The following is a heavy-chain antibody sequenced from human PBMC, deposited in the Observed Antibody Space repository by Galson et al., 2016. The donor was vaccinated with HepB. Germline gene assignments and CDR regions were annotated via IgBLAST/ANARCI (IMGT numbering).Heavy chain of an antibody. D-gene: IGHD3/OR15-3a*01. V-gene: IGHV1-46*03. Sequence: SVKVSCKASGYTFTTYNIHWVRLAPGQGLEWMGLINPSGGSPNYAQTFQGRVTLTSDTSTSTLYMQLGSLRSDDTAVYYCTRGDGFWAGWTYWGQGTLVTVSS. J-gene: IGHJ4*02. CDR2: INPSGGSP. CDR3: TRGDGFWAGWTY. CDR1: GYTFTTYN.